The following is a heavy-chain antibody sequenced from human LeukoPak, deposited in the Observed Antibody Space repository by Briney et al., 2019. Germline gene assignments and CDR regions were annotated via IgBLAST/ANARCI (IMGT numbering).Heavy chain of an antibody. CDR1: GGSFSGYY. CDR3: ARGRLGRYSYGRPHFDY. Sequence: SETLSLTCAVYGGSFSGYYWSWIRQPPGKGLEWIGEINHSGSTNHNPSLKSRVTISVDTSKNQFSLKLSSVTAADTAVYYCARGRLGRYSYGRPHFDYWGQGTLVTVSS. D-gene: IGHD5-18*01. V-gene: IGHV4-34*01. CDR2: INHSGST. J-gene: IGHJ4*02.